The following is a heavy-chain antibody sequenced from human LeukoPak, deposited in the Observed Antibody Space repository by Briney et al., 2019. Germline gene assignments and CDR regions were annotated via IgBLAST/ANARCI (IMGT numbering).Heavy chain of an antibody. CDR3: ARQLNEVGKWFDP. CDR2: IYYSGST. CDR1: GGSISSSSYY. D-gene: IGHD7-27*01. J-gene: IGHJ5*02. V-gene: IGHV4-39*01. Sequence: PSETLSLTCTVSGGSISSSSYYWGWIRQPPGKGLEWIGSIYYSGSTYYNPSLKSRVTISVDTSKNQFSLKLSSVTAADTAVYYCARQLNEVGKWFDPWGQGTLVTVSS.